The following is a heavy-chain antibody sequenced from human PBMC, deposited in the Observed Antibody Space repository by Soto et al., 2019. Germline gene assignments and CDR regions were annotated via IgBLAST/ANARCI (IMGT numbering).Heavy chain of an antibody. J-gene: IGHJ6*02. D-gene: IGHD6-6*01. CDR3: ARDVAARYYYYYGMDV. CDR1: GYSISSGYY. Sequence: AETLSPTCAVSGYSISSGYYWVWIRMPPGKGLEWIGSIYHSGSTYYNPSLKSRVTISVDTSKNQFSLKLSSVTAADTAVYYCARDVAARYYYYYGMDVWGQGTTVT. CDR2: IYHSGST. V-gene: IGHV4-38-2*02.